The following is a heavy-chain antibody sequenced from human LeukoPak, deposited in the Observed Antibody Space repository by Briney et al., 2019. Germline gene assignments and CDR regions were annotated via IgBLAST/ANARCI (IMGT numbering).Heavy chain of an antibody. CDR3: ARGMYYDILTGYSN. J-gene: IGHJ4*02. CDR1: GGSFSGYY. V-gene: IGHV4-34*01. Sequence: SETLPLTCAVYGGSFSGYYWSWIRQPPGKGLEWIGEINHSGSTNYNPSLKSRVTISVDTSKNQFSLKLSSVTAADTAVYYCARGMYYDILTGYSNWGQGTLVTVSS. D-gene: IGHD3-9*01. CDR2: INHSGST.